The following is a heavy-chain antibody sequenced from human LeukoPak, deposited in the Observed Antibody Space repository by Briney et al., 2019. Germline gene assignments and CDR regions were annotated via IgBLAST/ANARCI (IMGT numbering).Heavy chain of an antibody. V-gene: IGHV1-2*02. CDR2: INPNSGGT. CDR1: GYTFTGYY. CDR3: ARYAAAAGLGRAFDI. D-gene: IGHD6-13*01. J-gene: IGHJ3*02. Sequence: ASVKVSCKASGYTFTGYYMHWVRQAPGQGLEWMGWINPNSGGTNYAQKFQGRVTMTRDTSISTAYMELSRLRSDDTAVYYCARYAAAAGLGRAFDIWGQGTMVTVSS.